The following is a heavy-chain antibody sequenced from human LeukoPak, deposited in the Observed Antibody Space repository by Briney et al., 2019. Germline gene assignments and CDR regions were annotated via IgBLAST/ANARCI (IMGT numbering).Heavy chain of an antibody. CDR3: ATTSDNTAYYFDY. V-gene: IGHV3-48*01. CDR2: ISSFGTTM. D-gene: IGHD5-18*01. J-gene: IGHJ4*02. CDR1: GFTFSSYA. Sequence: GGSLRLSCAASGFTFSSYAMRWARQAPGKGLEWISYISSFGTTMYYADSVKGRFTVSRDNAKNSLYLEMNDLRAEDTAVYYCATTSDNTAYYFDYWGQGTLVTVSS.